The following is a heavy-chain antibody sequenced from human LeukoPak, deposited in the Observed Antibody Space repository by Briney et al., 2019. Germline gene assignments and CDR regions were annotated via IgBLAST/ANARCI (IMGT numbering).Heavy chain of an antibody. Sequence: GGSLRLSCAASGFTFSSYSMNWVRQAPGKGLEWVSYISSSSSTIYYADSVKGRFTISRDNSKNTLYLLMNSLRAEDTAVYYCPRDIRYCSGSTCYVGHLHYWPQGTQLPLPS. CDR1: GFTFSSYS. J-gene: IGHJ4*02. V-gene: IGHV3-48*01. D-gene: IGHD2-15*01. CDR2: ISSSSSTI. CDR3: PRDIRYCSGSTCYVGHLHY.